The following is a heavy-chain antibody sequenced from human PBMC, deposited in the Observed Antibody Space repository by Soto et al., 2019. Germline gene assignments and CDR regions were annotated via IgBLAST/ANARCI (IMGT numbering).Heavy chain of an antibody. D-gene: IGHD3-10*01. V-gene: IGHV4-31*03. CDR1: GGSISSGGYY. CDR2: IYYSGST. Sequence: QVQLQESGPGLVKPSQTLSLTCTVSGGSISSGGYYWSWIRQHPGKGLEWIGYIYYSGSTYYNPXXKIRVTISVDXXKXQXXLKLSSVTAADTAVYYCARGFRGEAFYYYYYGMDVWGQGTTVTVSS. J-gene: IGHJ6*02. CDR3: ARGFRGEAFYYYYYGMDV.